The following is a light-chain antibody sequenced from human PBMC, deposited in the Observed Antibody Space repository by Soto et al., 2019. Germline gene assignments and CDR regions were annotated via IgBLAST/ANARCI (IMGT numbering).Light chain of an antibody. CDR2: AAS. J-gene: IGKJ4*01. V-gene: IGKV3-20*01. CDR1: QSVSSSY. Sequence: EIVLTQSPGTLSLSPGERATLSCRASQSVSSSYVAWYQQKPGQAPRLLIYAASSRSPGISDRFSGSGSGTDFTLTISRLEPEDFAVYYCQQYGSSPLTFGGGTKVDTK. CDR3: QQYGSSPLT.